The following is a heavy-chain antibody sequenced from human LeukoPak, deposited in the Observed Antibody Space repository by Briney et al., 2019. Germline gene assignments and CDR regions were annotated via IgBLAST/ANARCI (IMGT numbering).Heavy chain of an antibody. J-gene: IGHJ4*02. CDR2: IYYSGST. V-gene: IGHV4-59*08. D-gene: IGHD2-2*01. CDR1: GGSISSYY. Sequence: SETLSLTCTVSGGSISSYYWSWIRQPPGKGLEWIGYIYYSGSTNYNPSLKSRVTISVDTSENQFSLKLSSVTAADTAVYYCARHHLIVPAPFDYWGQGTLVTVSS. CDR3: ARHHLIVPAPFDY.